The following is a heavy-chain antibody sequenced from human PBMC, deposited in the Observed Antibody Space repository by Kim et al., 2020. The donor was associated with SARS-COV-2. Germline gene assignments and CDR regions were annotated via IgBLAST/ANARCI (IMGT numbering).Heavy chain of an antibody. CDR1: GFTFSSYS. J-gene: IGHJ6*02. V-gene: IGHV3-48*04. CDR3: ARVIPRYYYGMDV. Sequence: GGSLRLSCAASGFTFSSYSMNWVRQAPGKGLEWVSYISSSSSTIYYADSVKGRFTISRDNDKNSLYLQMNSLRAEDTAVYYCARVIPRYYYGMDVWGQGTTVTVSS. CDR2: ISSSSSTI.